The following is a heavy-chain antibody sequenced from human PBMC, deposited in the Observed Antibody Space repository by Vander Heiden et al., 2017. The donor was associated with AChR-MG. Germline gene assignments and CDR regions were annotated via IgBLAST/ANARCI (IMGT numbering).Heavy chain of an antibody. V-gene: IGHV2-5*02. D-gene: IGHD6-6*01. CDR3: AQGSRSWAYYYYMDV. Sequence: QITLQESGPTLVKPTQTPTLPCTFSGFSLRTSGVGVGWIRQPPGKALECLALIEWDEDKRYRPSLKSRRTSTKDTSKNQVVLTMTNRDPVDTATYYCAQGSRSWAYYYYMDVWGKGTTGNV. CDR1: GFSLRTSGVG. J-gene: IGHJ6*03. CDR2: IEWDEDK.